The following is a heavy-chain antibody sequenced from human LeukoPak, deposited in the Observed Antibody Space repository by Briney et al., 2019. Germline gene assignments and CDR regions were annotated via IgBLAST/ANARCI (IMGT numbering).Heavy chain of an antibody. CDR2: INHSGST. V-gene: IGHV4-34*01. D-gene: IGHD3-9*01. J-gene: IGHJ4*02. CDR1: GGSFSGYY. CDR3: ARVRSKEDILTGYYYFDY. Sequence: SETLSLTCAVYGGSFSGYYWSWIRQPPGKGLEWIGEINHSGSTSYNPSLKSRVTISVDTSKNQFSLKLSSVTAADTAVYYCARVRSKEDILTGYYYFDYWGQGTLVTVSS.